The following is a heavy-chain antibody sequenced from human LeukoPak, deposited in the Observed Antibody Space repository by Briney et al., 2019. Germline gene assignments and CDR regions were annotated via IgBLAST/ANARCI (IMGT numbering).Heavy chain of an antibody. J-gene: IGHJ4*02. V-gene: IGHV3-30*18. CDR1: GFTFSSYG. D-gene: IGHD6-13*01. Sequence: PGGSLRLSCAASGFTFSSYGMHWVRQAPGKGLEWVAVISYDGSNKYYADSVKGRFTISRDNSKNTLYLQMNSLGAEDTAVYYCAKEGGSSSWYVHYFDYWGQGTLVTVSS. CDR3: AKEGGSSSWYVHYFDY. CDR2: ISYDGSNK.